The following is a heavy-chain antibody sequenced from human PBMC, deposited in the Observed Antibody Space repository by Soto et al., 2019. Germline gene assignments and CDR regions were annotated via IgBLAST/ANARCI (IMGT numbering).Heavy chain of an antibody. CDR2: INPNSGGT. J-gene: IGHJ5*02. V-gene: IGHV1-2*02. D-gene: IGHD3-10*01. CDR1: GYTFTGYY. CDR3: ARGARITMVRGVITRWFDP. Sequence: ASVKVSCKASGYTFTGYYMHWVRQAPGQGLEWMGWINPNSGGTNYAQKFQGRVTMTRDTSISTAYMELSRLRSDETAVYYCARGARITMVRGVITRWFDPWGQGTLVTVSS.